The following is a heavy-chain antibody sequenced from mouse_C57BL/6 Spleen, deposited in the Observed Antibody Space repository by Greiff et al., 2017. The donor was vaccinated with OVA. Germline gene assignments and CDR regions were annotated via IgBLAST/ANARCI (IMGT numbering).Heavy chain of an antibody. CDR2: INPNNGGT. V-gene: IGHV1-18*01. D-gene: IGHD2-1*01. CDR3: ARRGVIYYGKRDYAMDY. CDR1: GYTFTDYN. Sequence: EVQLQQSGPELVKPGASVKIPCKASGYTFTDYNMDWVKQSHGKSLEWIGDINPNNGGTIYNQKFKGKATLTVDKSSSTAYMELRILTSEDTAVYYGARRGVIYYGKRDYAMDYWGQGTSVTVSS. J-gene: IGHJ4*01.